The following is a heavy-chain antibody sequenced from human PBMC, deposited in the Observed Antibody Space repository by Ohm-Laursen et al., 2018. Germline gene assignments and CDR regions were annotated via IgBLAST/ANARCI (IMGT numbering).Heavy chain of an antibody. Sequence: SPRLSCTASGFTFSSYSMNWVRQAPGKGLEWVSYISSSSTTIYHADSVKGRFTISRDNAKNSLYLQMNSLRAEDTAVYYCARVEGTSSGWFDPWGQGTLVTVSS. J-gene: IGHJ5*02. D-gene: IGHD1-1*01. CDR3: ARVEGTSSGWFDP. CDR1: GFTFSSYS. CDR2: ISSSSTTI. V-gene: IGHV3-48*01.